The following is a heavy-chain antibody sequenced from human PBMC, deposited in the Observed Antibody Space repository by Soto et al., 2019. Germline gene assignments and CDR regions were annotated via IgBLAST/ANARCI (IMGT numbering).Heavy chain of an antibody. CDR2: ISAYNGNT. Sequence: QVQLVQSGAEVKKPGASVKVSCKASGYTFTSYGISWVRQAPGQGLEWMGWISAYNGNTNYAQKLQGIVTMTTDTSTSTADMELRSLRYDDTAVYYCARSNGDYAVPLYYYYGMDVWGQGTTVTVSS. CDR3: ARSNGDYAVPLYYYYGMDV. D-gene: IGHD4-17*01. CDR1: GYTFTSYG. V-gene: IGHV1-18*04. J-gene: IGHJ6*02.